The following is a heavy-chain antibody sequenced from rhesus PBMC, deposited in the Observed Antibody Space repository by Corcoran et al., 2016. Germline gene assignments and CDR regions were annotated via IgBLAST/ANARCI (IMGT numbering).Heavy chain of an antibody. CDR2: ISDTGGST. Sequence: EVQLVETGGGLVQPGGSLRLSCAASGFTFSSYGMSWVRQAPGKGLEWVSGISDTGGSTYYADSVKGRFTISRDNSKNTLSLQMNSLRAEDTAVYYCAKDPTDYWGQGVLVTVSS. V-gene: IGHV3S5*01. J-gene: IGHJ4*01. CDR1: GFTFSSYG. CDR3: AKDPTDY.